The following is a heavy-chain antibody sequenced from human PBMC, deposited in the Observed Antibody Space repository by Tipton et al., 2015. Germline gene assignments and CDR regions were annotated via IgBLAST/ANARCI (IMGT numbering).Heavy chain of an antibody. J-gene: IGHJ4*02. Sequence: TLSLTCTVSGGSFSDYYWSWIRQSPGEGLEWIGYIYYSGSTNYNPSLRSRVTISMDASKNQPSLKLSSVTAADTAVYYCARRFSHSSSWTFDYWGQGTLVTVSS. CDR2: IYYSGST. CDR1: GGSFSDYY. D-gene: IGHD6-13*01. V-gene: IGHV4-59*08. CDR3: ARRFSHSSSWTFDY.